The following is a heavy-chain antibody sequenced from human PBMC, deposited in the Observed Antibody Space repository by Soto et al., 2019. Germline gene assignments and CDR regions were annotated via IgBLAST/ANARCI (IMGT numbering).Heavy chain of an antibody. CDR1: GYTFTGYY. Sequence: ASVKVSCKASGYTFTGYYMHWVRQAPGQGLEWMGWINPNSGGTNYAQKFQGRVTMTRDTSISTAYMELSRLRSDDTAVYYCARIVYPAAGFDYWGQGTLVTVSS. V-gene: IGHV1-2*02. CDR3: ARIVYPAAGFDY. J-gene: IGHJ4*02. D-gene: IGHD6-13*01. CDR2: INPNSGGT.